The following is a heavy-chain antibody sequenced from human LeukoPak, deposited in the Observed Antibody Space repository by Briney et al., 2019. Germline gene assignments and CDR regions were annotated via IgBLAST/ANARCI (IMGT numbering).Heavy chain of an antibody. Sequence: PSETLSLTCTVSGCSISSGYYWGWIRQPPGKGLEWIGSISHSGSTYYNPSLKSRVTISVDTSKNQFSLKLNSVTAADTAVYYCARDRWNSYGEVDYWGQGTLVTVSS. CDR2: ISHSGST. CDR3: ARDRWNSYGEVDY. J-gene: IGHJ4*02. D-gene: IGHD5-18*01. V-gene: IGHV4-38-2*02. CDR1: GCSISSGYY.